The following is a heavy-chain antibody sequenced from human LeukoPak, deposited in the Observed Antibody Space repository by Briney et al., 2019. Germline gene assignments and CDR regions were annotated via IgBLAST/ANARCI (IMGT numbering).Heavy chain of an antibody. CDR1: GYTFTDYS. Sequence: GASVKVSFKASGYTFTDYSMHWVRQAPGQGLEWMGWIIPNSGGTNFAQKFQGRVTMTMDTSISTAYMELSRLRSDDTAVYYCARGPYSAYDYWGQGTLVTVSS. D-gene: IGHD3-16*01. CDR2: IIPNSGGT. J-gene: IGHJ4*02. V-gene: IGHV1-2*02. CDR3: ARGPYSAYDY.